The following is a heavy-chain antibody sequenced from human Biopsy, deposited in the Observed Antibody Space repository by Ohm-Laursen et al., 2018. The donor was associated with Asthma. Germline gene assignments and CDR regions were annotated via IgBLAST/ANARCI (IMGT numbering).Heavy chain of an antibody. D-gene: IGHD3-22*01. Sequence: SLRLSRAASGFAVSRDHMFWVRQAPGKGLEWVSVIYSGGTSHTADSVRGRFTISRDYSKNTLYLQMHSLRAEDTAVYYCARGDSSNWSHYYSDYWGQGTLVTVSS. CDR3: ARGDSSNWSHYYSDY. J-gene: IGHJ4*02. V-gene: IGHV3-53*01. CDR1: GFAVSRDH. CDR2: IYSGGTS.